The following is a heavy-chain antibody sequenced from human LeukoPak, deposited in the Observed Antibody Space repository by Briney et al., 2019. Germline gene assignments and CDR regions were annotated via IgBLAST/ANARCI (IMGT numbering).Heavy chain of an antibody. J-gene: IGHJ3*02. Sequence: PSETLSLTCAVYGVSFSGYYWSGLRQPPGKGLEWIGEINHSGSTNYNPSLKSRVTISVDTSKNQFSLKLSSVTAADTAVYYCATTYSSSWYGDAFDIWGQGTMVTVSS. V-gene: IGHV4-34*01. CDR2: INHSGST. CDR3: ATTYSSSWYGDAFDI. D-gene: IGHD6-13*01. CDR1: GVSFSGYY.